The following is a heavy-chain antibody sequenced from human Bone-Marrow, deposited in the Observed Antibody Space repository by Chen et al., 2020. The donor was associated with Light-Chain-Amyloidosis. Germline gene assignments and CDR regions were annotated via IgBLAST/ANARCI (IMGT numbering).Heavy chain of an antibody. CDR3: ARDHGLRGNQYSYQYYGMDV. Sequence: QVQLQESGPGLVKPSQTLSLTCTVSGDSVRGGGFYWSWVRQLPGKGPEWIGYISSSGNTFYNPSLSRRHTISLDTSNNQFSLKLRSVTAADTALYYCARDHGLRGNQYSYQYYGMDVWGQGTSVTVSS. CDR1: GDSVRGGGFY. J-gene: IGHJ6*02. CDR2: ISSSGNT. V-gene: IGHV4-31*03. D-gene: IGHD1-26*01.